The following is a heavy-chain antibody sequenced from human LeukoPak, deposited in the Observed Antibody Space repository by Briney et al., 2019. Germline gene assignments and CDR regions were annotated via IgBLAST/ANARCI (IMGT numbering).Heavy chain of an antibody. CDR2: ISSSTI. J-gene: IGHJ4*02. Sequence: GGSLRLSCAASGFTFSSYPMHWVRQAPGKGREGISYISSSTIYYADSLKGRFTIPRDNAKNSLSLQMNSLRADDTAVYYCARDGGIQWELDYWGQGTLVTVSS. CDR1: GFTFSSYP. D-gene: IGHD1-26*01. CDR3: ARDGGIQWELDY. V-gene: IGHV3-48*01.